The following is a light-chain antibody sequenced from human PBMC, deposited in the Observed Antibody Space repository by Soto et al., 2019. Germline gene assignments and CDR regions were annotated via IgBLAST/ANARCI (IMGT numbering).Light chain of an antibody. J-gene: IGKJ1*01. V-gene: IGKV3-20*01. CDR1: QSVSSNY. CDR3: QQYGSSPT. Sequence: IVLTQSPGTLSLSPGERATLSCRSSQSVSSNYLAWYQQKPGQAPRLLIYDASSRATGIPDRFSGSGSGTDFTLTISRLEPEDCAVYYCQQYGSSPTFAQGTKVEIK. CDR2: DAS.